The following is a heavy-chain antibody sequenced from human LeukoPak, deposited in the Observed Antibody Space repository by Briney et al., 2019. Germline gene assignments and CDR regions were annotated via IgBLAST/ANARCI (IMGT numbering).Heavy chain of an antibody. CDR3: AKDLMIVGREQRFDP. D-gene: IGHD3-22*01. J-gene: IGHJ5*02. CDR2: ISGSGGST. Sequence: GGSLRLSCAASGFTFSSYAMSWVRQAPGKGLEWVSAISGSGGSTYYADSVKGRFTISRDNSKNTLYLQMNSLRAEDTAVYYCAKDLMIVGREQRFDPWGQGTLVTVSS. V-gene: IGHV3-23*01. CDR1: GFTFSSYA.